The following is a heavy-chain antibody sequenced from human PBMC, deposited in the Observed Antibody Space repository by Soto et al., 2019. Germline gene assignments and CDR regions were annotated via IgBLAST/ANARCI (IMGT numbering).Heavy chain of an antibody. CDR3: VRALNSYDFWSGYHWSGRLEYGMDV. D-gene: IGHD3-3*01. Sequence: QVQLVESGGGVVQPGRSLRLSCAASGFTFSSYAMHWVRQAPGKGLEWVAVISYDGSNKYYADSVKGRFTISRDNSKNTLYLQMISLRAEDTAVYYCVRALNSYDFWSGYHWSGRLEYGMDVWGQGTTVTVSS. CDR2: ISYDGSNK. CDR1: GFTFSSYA. J-gene: IGHJ6*02. V-gene: IGHV3-30-3*01.